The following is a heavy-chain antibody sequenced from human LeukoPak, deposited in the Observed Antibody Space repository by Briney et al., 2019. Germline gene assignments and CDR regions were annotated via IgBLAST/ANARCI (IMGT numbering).Heavy chain of an antibody. CDR1: GGTFSSYA. J-gene: IGHJ6*02. Sequence: SVKVSCKASGGTFSSYAISWVRQAPGQRLEWMGRIIPIFGIANYAQKFQGRVTITADKSTSTAYMELSSLRSEDTAVYYCARVTLDGMDVWGQGTTVTVSS. CDR3: ARVTLDGMDV. CDR2: IIPIFGIA. V-gene: IGHV1-69*04.